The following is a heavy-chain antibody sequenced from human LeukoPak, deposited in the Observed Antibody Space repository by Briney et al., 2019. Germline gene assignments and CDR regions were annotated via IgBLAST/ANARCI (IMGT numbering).Heavy chain of an antibody. CDR1: GGSISSYY. V-gene: IGHV4-4*07. D-gene: IGHD2-2*02. CDR3: ARDVDIVVVPAAISGVWYFDL. Sequence: SETLSLTCTVSGGSISSYYWSWIRQPAGKGLEWIGRIYTSGSTNYNPSPKSRVTMSVDTSKNQFSLKLSSVTAADTAVYYCARDVDIVVVPAAISGVWYFDLWGRGTLVTVSS. CDR2: IYTSGST. J-gene: IGHJ2*01.